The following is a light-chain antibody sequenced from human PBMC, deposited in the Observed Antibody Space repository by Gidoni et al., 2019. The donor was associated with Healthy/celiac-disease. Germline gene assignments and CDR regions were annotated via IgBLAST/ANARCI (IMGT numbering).Light chain of an antibody. V-gene: IGKV3-20*01. CDR3: QQYGSSPPWT. J-gene: IGKJ1*01. CDR1: QSVSSSY. CDR2: GAS. Sequence: EVVLPQSPGTLSLSSGERATLSCRASQSVSSSYLAWYQQKPGQAPRLLIYGASSRATGIPDRFSGSGSGTDFTLTISRLEPEDFAVYYCQQYGSSPPWTFGQGTKVEIK.